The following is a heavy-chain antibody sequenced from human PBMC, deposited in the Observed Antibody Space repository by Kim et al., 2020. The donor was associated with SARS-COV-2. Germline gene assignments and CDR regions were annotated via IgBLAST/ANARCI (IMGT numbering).Heavy chain of an antibody. D-gene: IGHD1-1*01. CDR2: IFGSGSDT. Sequence: GGSLRLSCAASGFTFGNSAMSWVRQAPGKGLEWVSGIFGSGSDTYYADSVKGRFTISRDNSQSTLYLQMDNLRAEHTAVYYCARDLRVTTVTFYWYVDLWGRGTLVTVSS. J-gene: IGHJ2*01. CDR1: GFTFGNSA. V-gene: IGHV3-23*01. CDR3: ARDLRVTTVTFYWYVDL.